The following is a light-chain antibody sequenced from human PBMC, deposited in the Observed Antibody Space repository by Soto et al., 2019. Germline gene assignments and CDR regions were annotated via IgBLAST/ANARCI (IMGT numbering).Light chain of an antibody. V-gene: IGLV1-40*01. Sequence: QSVLTQPPSVSGAPGQRVTISCTGSSSNIGAGLDVHWYQQLPGTAPKLLIYGNSNQPSGVPDRFSGSKSGTSASLAITGLQAEDEADHSCQSYDSSLSGWVFGTGTKLTVL. CDR2: GNS. J-gene: IGLJ1*01. CDR1: SSNIGAGLD. CDR3: QSYDSSLSGWV.